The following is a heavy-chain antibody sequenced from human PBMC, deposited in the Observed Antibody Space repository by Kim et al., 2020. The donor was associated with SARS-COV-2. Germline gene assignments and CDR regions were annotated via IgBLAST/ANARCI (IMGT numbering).Heavy chain of an antibody. D-gene: IGHD5-18*01. V-gene: IGHV4-59*08. CDR3: ARRGNSYGPYDS. Sequence: VSGGSFGSSYWNWIRQAPGKGLEWIAYIYYSGNTNYNPSRRSRVTISIDRSKNQFSLHLRSVTAADTALYYCARRGNSYGPYDSWGQGTLAT. CDR1: GGSFGSSY. J-gene: IGHJ4*02. CDR2: IYYSGNT.